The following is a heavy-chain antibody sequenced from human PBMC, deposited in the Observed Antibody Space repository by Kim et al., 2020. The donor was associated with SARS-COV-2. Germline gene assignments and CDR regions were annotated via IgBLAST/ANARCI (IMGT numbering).Heavy chain of an antibody. V-gene: IGHV1-18*01. Sequence: ASVKVSCKASGYTFTNYGISWVRQAPGQGLEWMGWISVYNGNTNYAQKFQDRVTMTTDTSTSTAYMELRRLRSDDTAVYYCARVSAPGTASSGDYWGQGTLVTVSS. D-gene: IGHD6-13*01. CDR2: ISVYNGNT. J-gene: IGHJ4*02. CDR1: GYTFTNYG. CDR3: ARVSAPGTASSGDY.